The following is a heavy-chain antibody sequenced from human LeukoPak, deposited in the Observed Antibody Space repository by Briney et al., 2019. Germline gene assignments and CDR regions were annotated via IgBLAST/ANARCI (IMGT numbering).Heavy chain of an antibody. Sequence: GGSLRLSCAASGFTVSSNYMSWVRQAPGKGLEWVSVIYSGGSTYYADSVKGRFTISRDNSKNTLYLQMNSLRAEDTAVYYCARGRSSGWIYYFDYWGQGTLVTVSS. CDR3: ARGRSSGWIYYFDY. CDR1: GFTVSSNY. V-gene: IGHV3-66*01. D-gene: IGHD6-19*01. CDR2: IYSGGST. J-gene: IGHJ4*02.